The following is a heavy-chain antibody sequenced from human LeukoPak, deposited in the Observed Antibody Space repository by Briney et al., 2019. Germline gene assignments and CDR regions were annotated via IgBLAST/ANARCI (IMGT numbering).Heavy chain of an antibody. CDR2: IYYSGST. D-gene: IGHD6-25*01. J-gene: IGHJ5*02. CDR3: ARVNLAADNWFDP. CDR1: GGSISSYY. V-gene: IGHV4-59*08. Sequence: KPSETLSLTCTVSGGSISSYYWSWIRQPPGKGLEWIGYIYYSGSTNYNPSLKSRVTISVDTSKNQFSLKLSSVTAADTAVYYCARVNLAADNWFDPWGQGTLVTVSS.